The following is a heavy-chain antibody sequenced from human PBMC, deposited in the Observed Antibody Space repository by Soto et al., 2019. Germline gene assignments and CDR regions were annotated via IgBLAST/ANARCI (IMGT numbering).Heavy chain of an antibody. D-gene: IGHD2-2*01. CDR1: GYTFISHG. CDR2: ISGKNGNT. V-gene: IGHV1-18*04. CDR3: ARVSSSIVVVPDYGMDV. Sequence: GASVKVSCKASGYTFISHGMSWVRQAPGQGLEWMGRISGKNGNTKFAQKFQGRVTLTTDTSTSTAYMEVRSLRTVDTAVYYCARVSSSIVVVPDYGMDVWGQGTTVTVSS. J-gene: IGHJ6*02.